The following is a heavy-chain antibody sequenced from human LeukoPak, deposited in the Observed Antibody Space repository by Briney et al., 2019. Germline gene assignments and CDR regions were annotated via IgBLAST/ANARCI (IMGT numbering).Heavy chain of an antibody. CDR3: ARGGHSYAYDAFDF. CDR2: IIPILGIA. V-gene: IGHV1-69*04. CDR1: GGTFSSYA. Sequence: ASVKVSCKASGGTFSSYAISWVRQAPGQGLEWMGRIIPILGIANYAQKFQGRVTITADKSTSTAYMELSSLRSEDTAVYYCARGGHSYAYDAFDFWGQGTMVTVSS. J-gene: IGHJ3*01. D-gene: IGHD5-18*01.